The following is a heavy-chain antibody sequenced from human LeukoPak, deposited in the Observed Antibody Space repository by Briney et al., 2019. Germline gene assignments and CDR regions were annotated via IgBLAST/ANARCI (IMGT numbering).Heavy chain of an antibody. J-gene: IGHJ4*02. CDR2: ISGSGGST. V-gene: IGHV3-23*01. Sequence: GGSLRLSCAASGFTFDDYAMHWVRQAPGKGLEWVSAISGSGGSTYYADSVKGRFTISRDNSKNTLYLQMNSLRAEDTAVYYCAKGSDYDSSGYSPYFDYWGQGTLVTVSS. CDR3: AKGSDYDSSGYSPYFDY. CDR1: GFTFDDYA. D-gene: IGHD3-22*01.